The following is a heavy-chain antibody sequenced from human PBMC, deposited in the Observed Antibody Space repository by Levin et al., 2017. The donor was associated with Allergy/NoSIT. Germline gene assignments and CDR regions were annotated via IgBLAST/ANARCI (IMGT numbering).Heavy chain of an antibody. J-gene: IGHJ4*02. D-gene: IGHD2-2*01. Sequence: SGGSLRLSCAASGYTLSSHAMHWVRQAPGKGLEWVAVISDDGSSKYYADSVKGRFTISRDSSKNTVYLQMNSLKTEDTAVYYCTKDRYCPSPRCPTDYWGQGTLVTVSS. V-gene: IGHV3-30*18. CDR3: TKDRYCPSPRCPTDY. CDR1: GYTLSSHA. CDR2: ISDDGSSK.